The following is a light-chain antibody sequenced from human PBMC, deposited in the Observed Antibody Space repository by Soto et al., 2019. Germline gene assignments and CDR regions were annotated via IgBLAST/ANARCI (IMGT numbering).Light chain of an antibody. CDR3: QQYDNWPRT. J-gene: IGKJ1*01. Sequence: EKEMTQSPATLSVSPGERATLSCRASQSVGSDLAWYQQKPGQPPRLLIYDASTRATGIPSRFSGSGSGTEFTLTISSLKSEDFAVYYCQQYDNWPRTFGQGTKVDIK. CDR2: DAS. V-gene: IGKV3-15*01. CDR1: QSVGSD.